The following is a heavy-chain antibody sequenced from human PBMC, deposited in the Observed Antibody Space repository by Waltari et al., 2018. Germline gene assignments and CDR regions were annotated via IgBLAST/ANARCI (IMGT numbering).Heavy chain of an antibody. CDR2: SSEGSSYQ. J-gene: IGHJ4*02. V-gene: IGHV3-21*01. D-gene: IGHD3-22*01. CDR1: GFTFSSYT. CDR3: AREWGVMIGTAGYYFDY. Sequence: EVQLVGSGGGLVKPGGSLRLSCAASGFTFSSYTMNWVRQAPGKELGRHSSSSEGSSYQYYGESVKGRITITRDNGKNSLYLQMNSRRAEDTAVYYCAREWGVMIGTAGYYFDYWAQGTLVTVSS.